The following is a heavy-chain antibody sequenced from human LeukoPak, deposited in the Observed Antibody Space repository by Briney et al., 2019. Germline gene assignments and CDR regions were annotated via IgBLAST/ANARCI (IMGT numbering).Heavy chain of an antibody. J-gene: IGHJ4*02. D-gene: IGHD3-22*01. CDR2: IDPIDSYT. CDR1: GSSFTSYW. CDR3: ARMYYYDSSGLHNVTDY. V-gene: IGHV5-10-1*01. Sequence: GESLQISCKASGSSFTSYWISWGRQMPGKGLEWMGRIDPIDSYTNYRPSFQGHVTISADKSISTAYLQWSSLKASDTAMYYCARMYYYDSSGLHNVTDYWGQGTLVTVSS.